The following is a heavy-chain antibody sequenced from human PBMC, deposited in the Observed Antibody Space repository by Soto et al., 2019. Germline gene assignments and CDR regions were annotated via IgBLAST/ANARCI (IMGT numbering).Heavy chain of an antibody. V-gene: IGHV3-23*01. J-gene: IGHJ4*01. CDR3: VKASGIYSKIDY. Sequence: GGSLRLCCAASRFTFSNYAMTWVRQAPGKGLEWLSGISGSGASTYYADSVKGRFTISRDNSKNTLHLQMNSLRAEDTAVYYCVKASGIYSKIDYWGHGTLVTVSS. CDR2: ISGSGAST. D-gene: IGHD1-26*01. CDR1: RFTFSNYA.